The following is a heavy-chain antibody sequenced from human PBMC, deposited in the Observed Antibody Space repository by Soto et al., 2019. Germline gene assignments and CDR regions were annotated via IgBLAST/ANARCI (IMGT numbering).Heavy chain of an antibody. CDR3: VHRGPVDETGMGFDF. V-gene: IGHV2-5*02. CDR1: GFSLNSRGVG. D-gene: IGHD3-9*01. CDR2: VYWDDDK. J-gene: IGHJ4*02. Sequence: QITLRESGPALVKPTQTLTLTCTFSGFSLNSRGVGVGWVRQPPGKALEWLAIVYWDDDKRYRRSLRSRLSIRKDTPKNQVVLTLTNTDPVDTATYYCVHRGPVDETGMGFDFWGQGSLVTVSS.